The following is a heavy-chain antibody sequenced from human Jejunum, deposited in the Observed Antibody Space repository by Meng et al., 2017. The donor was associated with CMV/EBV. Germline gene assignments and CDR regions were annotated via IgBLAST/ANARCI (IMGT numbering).Heavy chain of an antibody. CDR1: GGSFSSTSCH. D-gene: IGHD4-11*01. V-gene: IGHV4-39*07. J-gene: IGHJ4*02. Sequence: GGSFSSTSCHWGWVRQSPGKGLEWVGSISYTGSTYYNPSLESRLTISADRSKNQFSLRLTTATAADAAVYYCVRVDTMTTFLLDSWGQGTLVTVSS. CDR3: VRVDTMTTFLLDS. CDR2: ISYTGST.